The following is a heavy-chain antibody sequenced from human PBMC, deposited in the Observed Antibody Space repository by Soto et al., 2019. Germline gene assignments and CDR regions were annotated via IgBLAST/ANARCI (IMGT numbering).Heavy chain of an antibody. Sequence: QVQLVQSGAEVKKPGSSVKVSCKASGGTFSSYAISWVRQAPGQGLEWMGGIIPIFGTADYAQKYQGRVTITADESTSTDYMELSSLRSEGTAVYYCGVVVDKHYYYGMVVWGQGTTVTVSS. CDR3: GVVVDKHYYYGMVV. D-gene: IGHD3-22*01. CDR2: IIPIFGTA. J-gene: IGHJ6*02. CDR1: GGTFSSYA. V-gene: IGHV1-69*12.